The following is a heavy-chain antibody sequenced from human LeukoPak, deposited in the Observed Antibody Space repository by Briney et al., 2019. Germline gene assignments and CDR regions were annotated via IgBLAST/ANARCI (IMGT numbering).Heavy chain of an antibody. V-gene: IGHV3-30*18. Sequence: GGSLRLSCAASGFTFSSYGMHWVRQAPGKGLEWVAVISYDGSNKYYADSVKGRFTISRDNSKNTLYLQMNSLGAEDTAVYYCAKDPYYYDSSGYYGGYFQHWGQGTLVTVSS. J-gene: IGHJ1*01. CDR2: ISYDGSNK. D-gene: IGHD3-22*01. CDR1: GFTFSSYG. CDR3: AKDPYYYDSSGYYGGYFQH.